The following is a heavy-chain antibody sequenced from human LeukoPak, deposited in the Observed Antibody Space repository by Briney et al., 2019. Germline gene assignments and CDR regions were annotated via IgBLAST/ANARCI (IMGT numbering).Heavy chain of an antibody. V-gene: IGHV1-69*05. CDR2: IIPIFGSA. J-gene: IGHJ4*02. D-gene: IGHD3-22*01. CDR1: GGTFSSYA. Sequence: SVKVSCKASGGTFSSYAISWVRQAPGQGLEWMGGIIPIFGSANYAQKFQGRVTITTDESTSTAYMELSSLRSEDTAVYYCARVYYYDSSGYYYFDYWGQGTLVTVSS. CDR3: ARVYYYDSSGYYYFDY.